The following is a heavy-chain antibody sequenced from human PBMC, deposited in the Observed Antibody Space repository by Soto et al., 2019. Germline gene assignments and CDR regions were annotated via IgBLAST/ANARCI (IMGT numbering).Heavy chain of an antibody. CDR2: IYPGDHET. D-gene: IGHD6-13*01. Sequence: EESLKISCHCSGYTFSNFWIGWVRQLPGKGLEWMGIIYPGDHETRYSPSFHGKVTISADKSINTAYLQWNSLEASDTAFYFCARSPRSSPYFDYWGQGALVTVSS. V-gene: IGHV5-51*01. CDR3: ARSPRSSPYFDY. J-gene: IGHJ4*02. CDR1: GYTFSNFW.